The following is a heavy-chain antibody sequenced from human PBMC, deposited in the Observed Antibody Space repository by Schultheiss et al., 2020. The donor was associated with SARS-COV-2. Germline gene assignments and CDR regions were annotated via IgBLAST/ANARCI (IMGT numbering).Heavy chain of an antibody. J-gene: IGHJ4*02. Sequence: SETLSLTCAVSGGSISSYYWGWIRQPPGKGLEWIGYIYYSGSTYYNPSLKSRVTISVDTSKNQFSLKLTSVTAADTAMYYCARAAFNDHFDYWGQGTLVTVSS. V-gene: IGHV4-59*01. CDR2: IYYSGST. CDR1: GGSISSYY. CDR3: ARAAFNDHFDY.